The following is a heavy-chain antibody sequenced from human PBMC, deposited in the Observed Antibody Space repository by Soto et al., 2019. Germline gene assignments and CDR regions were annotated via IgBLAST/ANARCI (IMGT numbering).Heavy chain of an antibody. J-gene: IGHJ4*02. Sequence: QITWMESGPTLVKPTQTLTLTCTFSGFSLSTSGVGVGWIRQPPGKALEWLALIYWDDDKRYSPSLKSRLTITEDTSKTQVVLTMTNMDPVDTATYYGAHSGLAARADSFDTWGQGTLVTVSS. CDR1: GFSLSTSGVG. CDR3: AHSGLAARADSFDT. V-gene: IGHV2-5*02. CDR2: IYWDDDK. D-gene: IGHD6-6*01.